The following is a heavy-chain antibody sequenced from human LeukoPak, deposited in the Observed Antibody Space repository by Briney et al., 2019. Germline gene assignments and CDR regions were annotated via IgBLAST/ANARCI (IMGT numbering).Heavy chain of an antibody. CDR1: GGSFSGYY. CDR3: ARFGYCTNGVCYKGLQPDY. D-gene: IGHD2-8*01. V-gene: IGHV4-34*01. Sequence: SETLSLTCAVYGGSFSGYYWSWIRHPPGKGLEWSGEINHSVSTNYNPSLKRRVTISVDTSKNQFSLKLSSVTAAETAVYYCARFGYCTNGVCYKGLQPDYWGQGTLVTVSS. CDR2: INHSVST. J-gene: IGHJ4*02.